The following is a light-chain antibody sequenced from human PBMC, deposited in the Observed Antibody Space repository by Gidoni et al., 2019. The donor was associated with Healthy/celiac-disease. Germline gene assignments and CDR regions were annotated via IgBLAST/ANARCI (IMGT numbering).Light chain of an antibody. J-gene: IGKJ4*01. Sequence: DIVMTQSPDSLAVSLGERATINCKSSQSVLYSSNNKKYLAWYQQKAGQPPKLLIYGASTRESGVPDRFSGSGSGTDFTLTISSLQAEDVAVYYCQQYYSTPLTFGGGTKVEIK. CDR2: GAS. CDR3: QQYYSTPLT. CDR1: QSVLYSSNNKKY. V-gene: IGKV4-1*01.